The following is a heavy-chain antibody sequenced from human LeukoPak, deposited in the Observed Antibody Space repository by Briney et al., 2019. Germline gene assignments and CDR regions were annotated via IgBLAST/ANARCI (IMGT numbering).Heavy chain of an antibody. CDR2: INHSGST. V-gene: IGHV4-34*01. CDR3: ARAGIRGYYYGSSGYPN. CDR1: GGSFSGYY. D-gene: IGHD3-22*01. J-gene: IGHJ4*02. Sequence: SETLSLTCAVYGGSFSGYYWSWIRQPPGKGLEWIGEINHSGSTNYNPSLKSRVTISVDTSKNQFSLKLSSVTAADTAVYYCARAGIRGYYYGSSGYPNWGQGTLVTVSS.